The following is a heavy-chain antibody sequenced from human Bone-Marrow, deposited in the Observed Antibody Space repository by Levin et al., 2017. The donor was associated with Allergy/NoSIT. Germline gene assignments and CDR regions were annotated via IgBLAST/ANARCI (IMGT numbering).Heavy chain of an antibody. CDR2: ISYDGSNK. CDR1: GFTFSSYG. V-gene: IGHV3-30*18. Sequence: GGSLRLSCAASGFTFSSYGMHWVRQAPGKGLEWVAVISYDGSNKYYADSVKGRFTISRDNSKNTLYLQMNSLRAEDTAVYYCAKVGHCSSTSCLQNWFDPWGQGTLVTVSS. CDR3: AKVGHCSSTSCLQNWFDP. J-gene: IGHJ5*02. D-gene: IGHD2-2*01.